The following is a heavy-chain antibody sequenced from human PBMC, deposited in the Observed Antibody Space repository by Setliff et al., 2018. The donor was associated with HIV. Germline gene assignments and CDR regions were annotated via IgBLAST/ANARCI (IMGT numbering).Heavy chain of an antibody. Sequence: GGSLRLSCAASGFTFSRYAMSWVRQAPGKGLEWVSAISGSGGSTYYADSVKGRFTISRDNSKNTLYLQMNSLRAEDTAVYYCAKDPTTGAVAVYYFDYWGQGTLVTVSS. CDR3: AKDPTTGAVAVYYFDY. CDR1: GFTFSRYA. D-gene: IGHD6-19*01. J-gene: IGHJ4*02. V-gene: IGHV3-23*01. CDR2: ISGSGGST.